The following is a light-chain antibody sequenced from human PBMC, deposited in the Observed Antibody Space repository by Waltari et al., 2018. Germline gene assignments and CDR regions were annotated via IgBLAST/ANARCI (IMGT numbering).Light chain of an antibody. CDR2: DAS. J-gene: IGKJ4*01. CDR1: HTINNY. Sequence: DIQMTQSPSTLSASEGDRVTINCRASHTINNYLAWYQQKPGKAPKLVIYDASSLESGVPSRFSGSGSGTEFTLTISSLQPDDFATYYCQQYDFYSLTFGGGTRVEIK. CDR3: QQYDFYSLT. V-gene: IGKV1-5*01.